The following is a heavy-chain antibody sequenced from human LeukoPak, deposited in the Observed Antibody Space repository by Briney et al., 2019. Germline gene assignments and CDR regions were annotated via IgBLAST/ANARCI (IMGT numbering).Heavy chain of an antibody. CDR2: INHSGST. D-gene: IGHD1-14*01. Sequence: SETLSLTCAVYGGSFSGYYWSWIRQPPGKGLEWIGEINHSGSTNYNPSLKSRVTISVDTSKNQFSPKLSSVTAADTAVYYCARGRRSGYYDYWGQGTLVTVSS. CDR1: GGSFSGYY. V-gene: IGHV4-34*01. CDR3: ARGRRSGYYDY. J-gene: IGHJ4*02.